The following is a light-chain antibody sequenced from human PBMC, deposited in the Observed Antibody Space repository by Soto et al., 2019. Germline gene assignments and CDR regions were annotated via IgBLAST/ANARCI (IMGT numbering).Light chain of an antibody. CDR1: QSVSSY. CDR2: DAS. CDR3: QQYDNFPQT. V-gene: IGKV3-11*01. J-gene: IGKJ1*01. Sequence: EIVLTQSPDTLSLSPGERATLSCRASQSVSSYLAWYQQKPGQAPRLLIYDASNRATGIPARFSGSGSGTDFTLTISRLEPEDFAMYYCQQYDNFPQTFGRGTRVEIK.